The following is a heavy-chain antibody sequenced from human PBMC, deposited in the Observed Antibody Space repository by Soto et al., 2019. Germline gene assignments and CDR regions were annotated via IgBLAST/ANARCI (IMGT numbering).Heavy chain of an antibody. J-gene: IGHJ4*02. D-gene: IGHD2-15*01. CDR3: ASKGGFDY. V-gene: IGHV4-34*01. CDR1: GGSFSGYY. Sequence: QVQLQQWGAGLLKPSETLSLTCAVYGGSFSGYYWSWIRQPPGKGLEWIGEINHSGSTNYNPSLKSRVAISVDTSKNQFSLKLRSVTAADTAVYYCASKGGFDYWGQGTLVTVSS. CDR2: INHSGST.